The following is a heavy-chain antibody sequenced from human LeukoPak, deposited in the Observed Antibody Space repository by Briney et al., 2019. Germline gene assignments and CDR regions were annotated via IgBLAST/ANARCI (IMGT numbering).Heavy chain of an antibody. J-gene: IGHJ5*02. V-gene: IGHV1-46*01. CDR3: ARGSDINYYDSSGNYQA. Sequence: ASVKVSCKASGYTFTSYYMHWVRQAPGQGLEWMGIINPSGGSTSYAQKFQGRVTMTRDTSTSTVYMELSSLRSEDTAVYYCARGSDINYYDSSGNYQAWGQGTLVTVSS. CDR2: INPSGGST. D-gene: IGHD3-22*01. CDR1: GYTFTSYY.